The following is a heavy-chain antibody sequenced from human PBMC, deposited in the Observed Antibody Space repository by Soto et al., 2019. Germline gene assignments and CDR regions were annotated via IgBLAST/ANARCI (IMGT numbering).Heavy chain of an antibody. D-gene: IGHD5-18*01. J-gene: IGHJ5*02. Sequence: QVQLVQSGAEVKKPGSSVKVSCKASGGTFSSYAISWVRQAPGQGLEWMGGFIPIYGTANYVQKFQGRVTITAGESTSTAYMERSGLGSEDTAVYYCARAAKGAYSYGQSYNWCDPWGEGTLVTVSS. CDR3: ARAAKGAYSYGQSYNWCDP. CDR2: FIPIYGTA. CDR1: GGTFSSYA. V-gene: IGHV1-69*01.